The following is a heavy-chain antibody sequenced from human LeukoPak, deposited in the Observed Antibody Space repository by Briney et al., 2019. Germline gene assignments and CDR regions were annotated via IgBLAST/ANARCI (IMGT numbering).Heavy chain of an antibody. CDR1: GGSISSYY. Sequence: KSSETLSLTCAVSGGSISSYYWSWIRQPPGKGLEWIAYIYYSGSTHHNPSLKSRVTISVDTSKNQFSLKLSSVTAADTAVYYCARYVWGSYPTFEDYWGQGTLVTVSS. CDR3: ARYVWGSYPTFEDY. D-gene: IGHD3-16*02. J-gene: IGHJ4*02. V-gene: IGHV4-59*01. CDR2: IYYSGST.